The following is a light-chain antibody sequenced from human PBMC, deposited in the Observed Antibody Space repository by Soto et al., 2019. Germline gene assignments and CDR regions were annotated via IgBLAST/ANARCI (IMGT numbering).Light chain of an antibody. V-gene: IGKV3-20*01. J-gene: IGKJ1*01. CDR1: QSVAGSY. Sequence: EPVVPQSPVTISLSPCDIATRSCRASQSVAGSYLAWYHQRPGQAHRLLIYGASNRATGIPDRFSGSGSGTEFTLTISSLQPDDFATYYCQQYNSYSTFGQGTKVDIK. CDR2: GAS. CDR3: QQYNSYST.